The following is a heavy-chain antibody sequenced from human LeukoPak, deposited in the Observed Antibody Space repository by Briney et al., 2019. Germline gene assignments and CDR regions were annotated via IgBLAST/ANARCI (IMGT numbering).Heavy chain of an antibody. D-gene: IGHD2-8*01. CDR1: GFTFSNAW. V-gene: IGHV3-48*02. Sequence: GGSVRLSCAASGFTFSNAWMNWVRQAPGQGLEWISYISITSSTIHYADSVKGRFTISRDNVKNSLFLQMNSLSDEDTAVYYCAKERGVYGSFDYWGQGTLVTVSS. J-gene: IGHJ4*02. CDR2: ISITSSTI. CDR3: AKERGVYGSFDY.